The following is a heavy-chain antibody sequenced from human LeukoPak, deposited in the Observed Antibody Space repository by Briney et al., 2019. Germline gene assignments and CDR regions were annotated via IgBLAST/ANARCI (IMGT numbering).Heavy chain of an antibody. V-gene: IGHV3-7*01. D-gene: IGHD6-6*01. CDR3: ARIGYSSSSLDY. CDR1: GFTFSNYW. CDR2: INQDGSVK. Sequence: GGSLRLSCAASGFTFSNYWMSWVRQAPGEGLEWVANINQDGSVKYYVDSIKGRFTISRDNAKNSVFLQMNSLRADDTAVYYCARIGYSSSSLDYWGQGTLVTVSS. J-gene: IGHJ4*02.